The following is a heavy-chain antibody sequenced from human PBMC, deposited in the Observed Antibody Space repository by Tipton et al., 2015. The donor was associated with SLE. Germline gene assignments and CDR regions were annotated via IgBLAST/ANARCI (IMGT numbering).Heavy chain of an antibody. CDR3: ARDGTYYDSSGYHRAFDI. Sequence: SLRLSCSASGFTFSSYAMHWVRQAPGKGLEWVAVISYDGSNKYYADSVKGRFTISRDNSKNTLYLQMNSLRAEDTAVYYCARDGTYYDSSGYHRAFDIWGQGTMVTVSS. CDR1: GFTFSSYA. CDR2: ISYDGSNK. J-gene: IGHJ3*02. V-gene: IGHV3-30-3*01. D-gene: IGHD3-22*01.